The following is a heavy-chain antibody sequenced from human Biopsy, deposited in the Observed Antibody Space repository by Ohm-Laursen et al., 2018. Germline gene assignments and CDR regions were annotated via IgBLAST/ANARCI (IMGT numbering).Heavy chain of an antibody. CDR2: IYYSGST. Sequence: GTLSLTCTVSGGPIRSDYWSWIRQTPGKGLEWIGYIYYSGSTNYNPSLKSRVTISVDTSKNQFSLRLNSVTAADTAVYYCARATNSTGWPYYYFYGMDVWGQGTTVTVSS. D-gene: IGHD2/OR15-2a*01. J-gene: IGHJ6*02. CDR1: GGPIRSDY. CDR3: ARATNSTGWPYYYFYGMDV. V-gene: IGHV4-59*01.